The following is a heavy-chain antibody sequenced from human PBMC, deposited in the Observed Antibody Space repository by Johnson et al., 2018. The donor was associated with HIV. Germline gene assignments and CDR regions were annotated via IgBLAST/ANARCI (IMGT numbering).Heavy chain of an antibody. CDR3: ARDRGYSGGYTGAFNI. J-gene: IGHJ3*02. Sequence: VQLVESGGGVVQPGRSLRLSCAASGFTFSSYAMHWVRQAPGKGLEWVAVISYDGSNKYYADSVKGRFTISRDNAKNSLYVQMKSLRAEDTALYYCARDRGYSGGYTGAFNIWCQGTMVTVSS. D-gene: IGHD1-26*01. CDR2: ISYDGSNK. CDR1: GFTFSSYA. V-gene: IGHV3-30-3*01.